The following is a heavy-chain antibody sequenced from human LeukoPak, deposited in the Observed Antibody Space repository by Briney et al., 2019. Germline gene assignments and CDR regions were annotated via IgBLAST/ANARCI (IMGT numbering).Heavy chain of an antibody. V-gene: IGHV3-23*01. CDR3: AKDFAYHYYHGMDV. J-gene: IGHJ6*02. CDR2: VSGSGGST. D-gene: IGHD3-3*01. Sequence: PGGSLRLSCAASGFTFSSYAMNWVGQAPGKGLEWVSGVSGSGGSTYYADSVKGRSTISRDNSKNTLYLQMNSLRAEDTAVYYCAKDFAYHYYHGMDVWGQGTTVTVSS. CDR1: GFTFSSYA.